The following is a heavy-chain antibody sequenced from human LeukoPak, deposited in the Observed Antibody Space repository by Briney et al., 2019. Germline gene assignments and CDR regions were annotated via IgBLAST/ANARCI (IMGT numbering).Heavy chain of an antibody. Sequence: SETLSLTCTVSGGSINNYYWTWIRQPPGKGLECIGYVYYTGSTYYSPSLKSRVTISVDTSKNQFSLKLNSVTAADTAVYYCARDSSTVTTRHFDYWGQGTLVTVSS. D-gene: IGHD4-17*01. CDR2: VYYTGST. CDR3: ARDSSTVTTRHFDY. V-gene: IGHV4-59*01. CDR1: GGSINNYY. J-gene: IGHJ4*02.